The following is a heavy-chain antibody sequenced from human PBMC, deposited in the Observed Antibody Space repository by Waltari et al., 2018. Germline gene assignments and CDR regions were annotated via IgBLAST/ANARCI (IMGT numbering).Heavy chain of an antibody. V-gene: IGHV4-38-2*01. CDR1: GYSISSGYY. J-gene: IGHJ5*02. D-gene: IGHD6-19*01. Sequence: QVQLQESGPGLVEPSETLSLTCAVSGYSISSGYYWGWIRQPPGKGLEWIGSIYHSGSTYYNPSLKSRVTISVDTSQNQFSLQLRSVTAADTAVYYCARQHDSAVIAVADNWFDPWGPGTLVPVSS. CDR2: IYHSGST. CDR3: ARQHDSAVIAVADNWFDP.